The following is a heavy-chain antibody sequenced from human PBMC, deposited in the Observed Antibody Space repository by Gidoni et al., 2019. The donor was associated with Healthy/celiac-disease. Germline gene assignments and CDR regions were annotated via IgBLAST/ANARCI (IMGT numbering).Heavy chain of an antibody. CDR2: INAGNGNT. Sequence: QVQLVQSGAEVKKPGGSVKVSCQASGYTFTRYAMHWVRQAPGQRLEGMGWINAGNGNTKYSQKFHGRVTITRDTSASTAYMELSSLRSEDTAVYYCAREADGSSGWYRDYYGMDVWGQGTTVTVSS. D-gene: IGHD6-19*01. V-gene: IGHV1-3*01. CDR3: AREADGSSGWYRDYYGMDV. CDR1: GYTFTRYA. J-gene: IGHJ6*02.